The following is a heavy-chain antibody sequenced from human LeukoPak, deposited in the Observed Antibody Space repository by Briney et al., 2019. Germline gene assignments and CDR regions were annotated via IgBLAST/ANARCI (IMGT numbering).Heavy chain of an antibody. D-gene: IGHD3-3*01. CDR3: TTLDDLYVGFQFGY. Sequence: PGGSLRLSCAASGFTFSNAWMSWVRQAPGKGLEWVGRIKSKTDGGTTDYAAPVKGRFTISRDDSKNTLYLQMNSLKTEDTAVYYCTTLDDLYVGFQFGYWGQGTLVTVSS. CDR1: GFTFSNAW. CDR2: IKSKTDGGTT. J-gene: IGHJ4*02. V-gene: IGHV3-15*01.